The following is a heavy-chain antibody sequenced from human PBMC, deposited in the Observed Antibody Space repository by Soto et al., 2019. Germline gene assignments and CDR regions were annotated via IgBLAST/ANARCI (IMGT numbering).Heavy chain of an antibody. J-gene: IGHJ5*02. Sequence: KPSETLSLTCAVYGGSFSGYYWSWIRQPPGKGLEWIGEINHSGSTNYNPSLKSRVTISVDTSKNQFSLKLSSVTAADTAVYYCARGRIGYCSSTSCYTWFDPWGQGTLVTVSS. V-gene: IGHV4-34*01. CDR1: GGSFSGYY. CDR3: ARGRIGYCSSTSCYTWFDP. CDR2: INHSGST. D-gene: IGHD2-2*02.